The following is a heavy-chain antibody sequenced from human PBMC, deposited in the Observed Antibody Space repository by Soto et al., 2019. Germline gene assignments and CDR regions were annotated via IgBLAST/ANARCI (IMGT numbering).Heavy chain of an antibody. J-gene: IGHJ4*02. CDR3: ARDQFNIVVVPAAIDY. CDR2: ISSSSSYI. D-gene: IGHD2-2*01. Sequence: GGSLRLSCAASGFTFSSYSMNWVRQAPGKGLEWVSSISSSSSYIYYADSVNGRFTISRDNAKNSLYLQMNSLRAEDTAVYYCARDQFNIVVVPAAIDYWGQGTLVTVSS. CDR1: GFTFSSYS. V-gene: IGHV3-21*01.